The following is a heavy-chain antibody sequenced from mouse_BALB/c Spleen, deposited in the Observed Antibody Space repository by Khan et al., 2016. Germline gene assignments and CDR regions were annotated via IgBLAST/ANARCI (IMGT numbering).Heavy chain of an antibody. CDR3: TRHYYGSSFWFAY. D-gene: IGHD1-1*01. Sequence: EVELVESGGGLVQPGESLKLSCESNEYEFPSHDMSLVRKTPEKRLELVAAINSAGGDTYYPDTMERRFIISRDNTKKTLYLQMRSRRSDDTALYYCTRHYYGSSFWFAYWGQGTLVTVSA. CDR2: INSAGGDT. V-gene: IGHV5-2*01. CDR1: EYEFPSHD. J-gene: IGHJ3*01.